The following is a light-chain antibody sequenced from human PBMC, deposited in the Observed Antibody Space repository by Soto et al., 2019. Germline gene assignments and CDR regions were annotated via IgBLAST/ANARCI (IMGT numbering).Light chain of an antibody. CDR1: SSNIGAGYD. Sequence: QSVLTQPPSVSGAPGQRVTISCTGRSSNIGAGYDVHWYQQLPGTAPKLLIYGNSNRPSGVPDRFSGSKSGTSASLAITGLQAEDEADYYCQSYDSSLSGYVVFGGGTKLPVL. CDR3: QSYDSSLSGYVV. J-gene: IGLJ2*01. V-gene: IGLV1-40*01. CDR2: GNS.